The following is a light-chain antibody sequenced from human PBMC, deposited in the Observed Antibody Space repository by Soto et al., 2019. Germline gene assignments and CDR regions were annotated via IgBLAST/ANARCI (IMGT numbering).Light chain of an antibody. CDR3: ASYTTARIRV. Sequence: SALTQPASVSASPGQSLTISCTGTSSDIGAYNSVSWYQQLPGKAPQLMIYDVSFRPSGISSRFSGSKSGNTASLTISGLRPDDDADYYCASYTTARIRVFGGGTKVTVL. CDR1: SSDIGAYNS. V-gene: IGLV2-14*03. J-gene: IGLJ2*01. CDR2: DVS.